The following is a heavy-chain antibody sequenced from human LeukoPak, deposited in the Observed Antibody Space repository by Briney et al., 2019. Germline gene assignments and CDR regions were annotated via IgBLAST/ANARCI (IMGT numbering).Heavy chain of an antibody. CDR3: ARPYYYDSRVDS. CDR1: GFTFSSYE. CDR2: ISSSGSTM. J-gene: IGHJ4*02. Sequence: TGGSLRLSCAASGFTFSSYEMNWVRQAPGTGLEWVSYISSSGSTMYYADSVKGRFTISRDNAKNSLYLQMNSLRAEDTAVYYCARPYYYDSRVDSWGQGSLVTVSS. D-gene: IGHD3-22*01. V-gene: IGHV3-48*03.